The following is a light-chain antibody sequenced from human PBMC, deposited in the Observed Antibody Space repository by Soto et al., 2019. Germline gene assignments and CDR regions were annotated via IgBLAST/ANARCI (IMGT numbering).Light chain of an antibody. CDR2: DAS. CDR1: QSVGNY. Sequence: EIVFTQSPATLSLAPGGIASLSCRASQSVGNYLAWYQQKPGQAPRLLIYDASNRATGIPDRFSGSGSGTDFTLTIRSLEPEDFAAYYCQQRSNWPRTFGQGTKVDIK. J-gene: IGKJ1*01. V-gene: IGKV3-11*01. CDR3: QQRSNWPRT.